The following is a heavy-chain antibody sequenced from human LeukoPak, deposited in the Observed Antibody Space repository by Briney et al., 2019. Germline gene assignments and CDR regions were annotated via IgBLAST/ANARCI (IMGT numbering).Heavy chain of an antibody. CDR3: AQYYYDGSGYYPNGGR. Sequence: GASVKVSCKASGYTFATYGFCWVRQAPGHGLEWMGWINPNSGDTKFAQKFRGRVTMTRDTSIDTAYMELSRLKSDDTAVYYCAQYYYDGSGYYPNGGRWGQGTLVTVSS. D-gene: IGHD3-22*01. CDR2: INPNSGDT. CDR1: GYTFATYG. V-gene: IGHV1-2*02. J-gene: IGHJ4*01.